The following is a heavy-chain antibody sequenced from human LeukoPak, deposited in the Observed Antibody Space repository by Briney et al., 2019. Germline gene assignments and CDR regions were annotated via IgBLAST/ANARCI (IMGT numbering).Heavy chain of an antibody. V-gene: IGHV3-33*06. J-gene: IGHJ6*03. CDR3: AKDGDAYTEFYYYYMDV. CDR2: IWHDGSNK. Sequence: PGKSLRLSCAASDFTFSKYTMHWVRQAPGKGLEWVALIWHDGSNKYYADSVMGRFTISRDNSKNTLYLQMNSLRAEDTAMYYCAKDGDAYTEFYYYYMDVWGKGTTVTVSS. D-gene: IGHD5-24*01. CDR1: DFTFSKYT.